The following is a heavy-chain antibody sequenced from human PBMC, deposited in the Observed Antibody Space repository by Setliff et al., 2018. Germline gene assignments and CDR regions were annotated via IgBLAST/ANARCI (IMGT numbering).Heavy chain of an antibody. V-gene: IGHV3-30*04. CDR3: ARDGKQFYYDSTGYYRNWFDP. J-gene: IGHJ5*02. CDR2: ISYDGSHQ. D-gene: IGHD3-22*01. Sequence: HPGGSLRLSCAASGFMFGSYAMHWVRQSPGKGLEWVAVISYDGSHQYYADSVRGRFTISRDNSKNTLFLQMNSLRSEDTAIYSCARDGKQFYYDSTGYYRNWFDPWGQGTLVTVSS. CDR1: GFMFGSYA.